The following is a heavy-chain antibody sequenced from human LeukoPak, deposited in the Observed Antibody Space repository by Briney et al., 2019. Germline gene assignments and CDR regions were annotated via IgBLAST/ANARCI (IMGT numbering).Heavy chain of an antibody. Sequence: ASVKVSCKASGGTFSSYAISWVRQAPGQGLEWMGGIIPIFGTANYAQKFQGRVTITADESTSTAYMELSSLRSEDTAAYYCARALVMATIIGYFDYWGQGTLVTVSS. J-gene: IGHJ4*02. D-gene: IGHD5-24*01. V-gene: IGHV1-69*13. CDR1: GGTFSSYA. CDR2: IIPIFGTA. CDR3: ARALVMATIIGYFDY.